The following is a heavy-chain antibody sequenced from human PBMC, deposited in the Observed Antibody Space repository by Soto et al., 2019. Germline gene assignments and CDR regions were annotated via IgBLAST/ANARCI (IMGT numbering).Heavy chain of an antibody. Sequence: ASVKVSCKASGYTFASYAVTWVRQAPGQGPEWMGWITTYNGHTKSALKFQGRLTMTTDTTTSAAYMELRSLKSDDTAVYYCARVDVVATWGAPLDHWGQGTLVTVSS. V-gene: IGHV1-18*04. CDR1: GYTFASYA. D-gene: IGHD2-15*01. CDR2: ITTYNGHT. CDR3: ARVDVVATWGAPLDH. J-gene: IGHJ4*02.